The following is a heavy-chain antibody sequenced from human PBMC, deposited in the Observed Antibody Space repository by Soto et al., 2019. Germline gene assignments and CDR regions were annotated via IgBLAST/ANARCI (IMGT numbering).Heavy chain of an antibody. Sequence: GASVKVSCKASGGTFSSYTISWVRQAPGQGLEWMGRIIPILGIANYAQKFQGRVTITADKSTSTAYMELSSLRSEDTAVYYCARDGEYCSSASCYRFDPWGQGTLVTVSS. CDR2: IIPILGIA. CDR3: ARDGEYCSSASCYRFDP. J-gene: IGHJ5*02. CDR1: GGTFSSYT. V-gene: IGHV1-69*04. D-gene: IGHD2-2*01.